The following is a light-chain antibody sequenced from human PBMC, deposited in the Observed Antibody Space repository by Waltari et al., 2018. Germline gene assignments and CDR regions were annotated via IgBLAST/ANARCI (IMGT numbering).Light chain of an antibody. CDR3: QVWDSSSDHWV. Sequence: SYVLTQPPSVSVAPGKTARITCGGNNIGSKSVHWYQQKPGQAPVLVVYDESDRPSGIPERFAGSNSGNTATLTISRVEAGDEADSYCQVWDSSSDHWVFGGGTKLTVL. J-gene: IGLJ3*02. CDR2: DES. V-gene: IGLV3-21*03. CDR1: NIGSKS.